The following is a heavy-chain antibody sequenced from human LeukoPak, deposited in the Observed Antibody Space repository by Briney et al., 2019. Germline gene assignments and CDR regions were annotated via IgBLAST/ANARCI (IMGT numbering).Heavy chain of an antibody. J-gene: IGHJ6*04. Sequence: SVKVSCKASGGTFSSYAISWVRQAPGQGLEWMGGTIPIFGTANYAQKFQGRVTITADESTSTAYMELSSLRSEDTAVYYCAKGEMVRGVIEYYYYGMDVWGKGTTVTVSS. D-gene: IGHD3-10*01. CDR3: AKGEMVRGVIEYYYYGMDV. V-gene: IGHV1-69*13. CDR2: TIPIFGTA. CDR1: GGTFSSYA.